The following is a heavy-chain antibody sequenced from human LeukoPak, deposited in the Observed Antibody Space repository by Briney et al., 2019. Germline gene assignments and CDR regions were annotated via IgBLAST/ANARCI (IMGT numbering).Heavy chain of an antibody. V-gene: IGHV1-18*01. J-gene: IGHJ4*02. CDR1: GYTFTSYG. CDR2: ISAYNGNT. Sequence: WASVKVSCKASGYTFTSYGISWVRQAPGQGLEWMGWISAYNGNTNYAQKLQGRVTMTTDTSTSTAYMELRSLRSDDTAVYYCARDYVASGYYFFDYWGQGTLVTVSS. D-gene: IGHD3-9*01. CDR3: ARDYVASGYYFFDY.